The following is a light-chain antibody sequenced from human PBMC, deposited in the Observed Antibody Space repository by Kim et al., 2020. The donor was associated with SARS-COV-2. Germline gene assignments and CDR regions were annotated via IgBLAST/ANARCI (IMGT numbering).Light chain of an antibody. CDR2: GAS. CDR3: QQYDTSPLT. J-gene: IGKJ4*01. V-gene: IGKV3-20*01. CDR1: QSVNSNY. Sequence: SPGERATRSCRASQSVNSNYLAWYQQKPRQAPRLLIYGASSRATGIPDRFSGSGSGTDFTLTISRLEPEDFAVYYCQQYDTSPLTFGGGTKVDIK.